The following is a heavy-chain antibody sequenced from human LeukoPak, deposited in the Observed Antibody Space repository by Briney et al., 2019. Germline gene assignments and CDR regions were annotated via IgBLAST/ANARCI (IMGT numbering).Heavy chain of an antibody. CDR2: INWNGGST. CDR1: GFTFDDYG. V-gene: IGHV3-20*04. Sequence: PGGSLRLSCAASGFTFDDYGMSWARQAPGKGLEGVSGINWNGGSTGYADSVKGRFTISRDNAKNSLYLQMNSLRAEDTALYYCASGVYDYVWGSYRYAPRDAFDIWGQGTMVTVSS. D-gene: IGHD3-16*02. CDR3: ASGVYDYVWGSYRYAPRDAFDI. J-gene: IGHJ3*02.